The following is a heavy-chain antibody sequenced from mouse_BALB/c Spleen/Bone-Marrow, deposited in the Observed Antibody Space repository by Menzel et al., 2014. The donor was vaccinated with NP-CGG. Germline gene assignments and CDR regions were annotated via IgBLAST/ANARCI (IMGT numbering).Heavy chain of an antibody. V-gene: IGHV7-3*02. CDR3: ARDMGGLLFDY. Sequence: EVKLVESGGGLVQPGGSLRLSCATSGFTFTDYYMNWVRQPPGKALEWLGFIRNKANGYTTGYSASVKGRFTISRDNSQSILYLQMNTLRAEDSATYYCARDMGGLLFDYWGQGTTLTVSS. D-gene: IGHD2-3*01. CDR2: IRNKANGYTT. CDR1: GFTFTDYY. J-gene: IGHJ2*01.